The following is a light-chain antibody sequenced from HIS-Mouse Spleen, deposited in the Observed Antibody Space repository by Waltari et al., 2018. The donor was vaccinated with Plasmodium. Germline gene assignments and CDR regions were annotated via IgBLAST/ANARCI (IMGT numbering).Light chain of an antibody. Sequence: QSALTQPASVSGSPGQSITISCTGTSSDVGSYNLVSWYQQHPGKAPKPRIYEGSKRPSGVSNRFSGSKSGNTASLTISGLQAEDEADYYCCSYAGSSTNWVFGGGTKLTVL. CDR3: CSYAGSSTNWV. J-gene: IGLJ3*02. CDR1: SSDVGSYNL. CDR2: EGS. V-gene: IGLV2-23*01.